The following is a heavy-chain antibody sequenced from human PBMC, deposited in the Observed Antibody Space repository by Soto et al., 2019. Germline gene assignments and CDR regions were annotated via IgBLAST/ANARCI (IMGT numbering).Heavy chain of an antibody. J-gene: IGHJ3*02. CDR3: ARSMSHIVVVTASAFDI. D-gene: IGHD2-21*02. CDR1: GGAISIGGYY. V-gene: IGHV4-31*03. CDR2: IYYSGST. Sequence: TLALTFTVSGGAISIGGYYWSWIREHPGKGLEWIGYIYYSGSTYYNPSLKSRVTISVDTSKNQFSLKLSSVTAADTAVYYRARSMSHIVVVTASAFDIWGQGTMVTVSS.